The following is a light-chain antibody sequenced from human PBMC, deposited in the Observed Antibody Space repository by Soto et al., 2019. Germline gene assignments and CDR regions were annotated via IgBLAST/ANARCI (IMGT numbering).Light chain of an antibody. CDR3: SSYTSSSTPRV. Sequence: QSALTQPASVSESPGQPITISCTGTSSDVGGYNYVSWYQQHPGKAPKLMIYEVSNRPSGVSNRFSGSKSGNTASLTISGLQAEDEADYYCSSYTSSSTPRVFGGGTKLTVL. J-gene: IGLJ2*01. CDR2: EVS. V-gene: IGLV2-14*01. CDR1: SSDVGGYNY.